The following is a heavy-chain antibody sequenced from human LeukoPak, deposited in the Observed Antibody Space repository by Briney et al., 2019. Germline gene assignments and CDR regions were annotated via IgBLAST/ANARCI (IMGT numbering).Heavy chain of an antibody. V-gene: IGHV3-30*18. CDR2: ISYDGSNK. CDR1: GFAFGSYG. CDR3: AKAAEGFDP. Sequence: GRSLRLSSAASGFAFGSYGMHWVRQAPGKGLEWVAVISYDGSNKYYADSVKGRFTISRDNSKNTLYLQMNSLRAEDTAVYYCAKAAEGFDPWGQGTLVTVSS. J-gene: IGHJ5*02.